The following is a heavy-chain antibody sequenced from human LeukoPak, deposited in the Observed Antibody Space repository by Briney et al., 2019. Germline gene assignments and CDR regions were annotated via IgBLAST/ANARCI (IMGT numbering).Heavy chain of an antibody. CDR2: IIPIFGTA. CDR3: ARGGGAQYYYYMDV. V-gene: IGHV1-69*06. Sequence: GSSVKVSCKASGGTFSSYAISWVRQAPGQGLEWMGRIIPIFGTANYAQKFQGRVTITADKSTSTAYMELGSLRSEDTAVYYCARGGGAQYYYYMDVWGKGTTVTVSS. D-gene: IGHD3-16*01. J-gene: IGHJ6*03. CDR1: GGTFSSYA.